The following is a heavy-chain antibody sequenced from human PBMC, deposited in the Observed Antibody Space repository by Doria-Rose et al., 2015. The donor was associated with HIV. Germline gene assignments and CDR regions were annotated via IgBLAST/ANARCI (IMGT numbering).Heavy chain of an antibody. CDR1: GVSLSSPGMG. V-gene: IGHV2-26*01. J-gene: IGHJ4*02. CDR2: MIADDER. Sequence: QVTLKESGPVLVKPTETLTLTCTVSGVSLSSPGMGVSWIRQPPGKALEWLASMIADDERSYKTSLKSRLTISRGTSKSQVVLTMTDMDPVDTATYYCARIKSSRWYHKYYFDFWGQGTLVIVSA. CDR3: ARIKSSRWYHKYYFDF. D-gene: IGHD6-13*01.